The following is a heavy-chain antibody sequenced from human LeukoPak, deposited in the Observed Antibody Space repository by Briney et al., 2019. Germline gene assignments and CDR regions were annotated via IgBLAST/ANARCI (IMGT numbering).Heavy chain of an antibody. D-gene: IGHD1-14*01. J-gene: IGHJ4*02. V-gene: IGHV3-30*03. Sequence: PGGSLRLSCAASGFTFSSYGMHWVRQAPGKGLEWVAVISYDGSNKYYADSVKGRFTISRDNSKNTLYLQMNSLRAEDTAVYYCARDTITPPGDFDYWGRGALVTVSS. CDR2: ISYDGSNK. CDR3: ARDTITPPGDFDY. CDR1: GFTFSSYG.